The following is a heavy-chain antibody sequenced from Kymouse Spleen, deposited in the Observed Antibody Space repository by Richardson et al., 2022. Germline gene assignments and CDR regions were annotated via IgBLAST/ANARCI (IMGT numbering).Heavy chain of an antibody. Sequence: QVQLVESGGGVVQPGRSLRLSCAASGFTFSSYGMHWVRQAPGKGLEWVAVISYDGSNKYYADSVKGRFTISRDNSKNTLYLQMNSLRAEDTAVYYCAKDRGGSYYYWGQGTLVTVSS. CDR3: AKDRGGSYYY. V-gene: IGHV3-30*18. D-gene: IGHD1-26*01. CDR2: ISYDGSNK. CDR1: GFTFSSYG. J-gene: IGHJ4*02.